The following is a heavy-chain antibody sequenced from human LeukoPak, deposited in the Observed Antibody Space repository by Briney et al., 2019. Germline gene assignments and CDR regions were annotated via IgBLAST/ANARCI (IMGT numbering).Heavy chain of an antibody. D-gene: IGHD3-3*01. CDR1: GYTFTSYG. CDR3: ARLYYDFWSGYPGSGSYFDY. J-gene: IGHJ4*02. Sequence: GASVTVSCKASGYTFTSYGISWVRQAPGQGLEWVGWISVYNGNTNYAQKLQGRGTMTTDTSTSTAYMELRSLRSDDTAVYYCARLYYDFWSGYPGSGSYFDYWGQGTLVTVSS. CDR2: ISVYNGNT. V-gene: IGHV1-18*01.